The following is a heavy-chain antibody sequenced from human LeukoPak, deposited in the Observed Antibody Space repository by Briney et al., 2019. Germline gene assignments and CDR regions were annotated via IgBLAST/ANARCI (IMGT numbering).Heavy chain of an antibody. CDR3: ARGGGNFDL. Sequence: GGSLRLSCAASGFTFSSYWMSWVRQTPGEGLEWVANIKQDGSDKFYVDSVKGRFTISRGNAKNSLHLEMSSLRDEDTAVYYCARGGGNFDLWGQGTVVTVSS. CDR1: GFTFSSYW. D-gene: IGHD2-15*01. CDR2: IKQDGSDK. V-gene: IGHV3-7*01. J-gene: IGHJ4*02.